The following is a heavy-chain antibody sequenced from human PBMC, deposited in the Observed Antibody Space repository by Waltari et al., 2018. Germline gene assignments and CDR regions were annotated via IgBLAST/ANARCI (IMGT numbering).Heavy chain of an antibody. D-gene: IGHD6-13*01. CDR1: GFTFSSYW. V-gene: IGHV3-74*01. CDR3: ARDGAAAGYFDY. J-gene: IGHJ4*02. CDR2: INSDVSST. Sequence: EVQLVESGGGLVQPGGSLRLSCAASGFTFSSYWMHWVRQAPGKGLVWVSRINSDVSSTSYADSVKGRFTISRDNAKNTLYLQMNSLRAEDTAVYYCARDGAAAGYFDYWGQGTLVTVSS.